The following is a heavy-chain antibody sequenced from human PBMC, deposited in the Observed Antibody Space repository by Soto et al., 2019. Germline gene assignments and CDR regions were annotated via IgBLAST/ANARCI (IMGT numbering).Heavy chain of an antibody. Sequence: WSLRLSCAASGFTFSSYAMSWVRQAPGKGLEWVSSISGSGGSTYYADSVKGRFTISRDNSKNTLYLQLNSLRAEDPAVYYCAKDGTNYYYSSGYYGAFDSWGQGX. J-gene: IGHJ4*02. V-gene: IGHV3-23*01. CDR2: ISGSGGST. D-gene: IGHD3-22*01. CDR3: AKDGTNYYYSSGYYGAFDS. CDR1: GFTFSSYA.